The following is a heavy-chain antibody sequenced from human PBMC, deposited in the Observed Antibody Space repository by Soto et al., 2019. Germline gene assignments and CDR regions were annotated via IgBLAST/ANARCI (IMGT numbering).Heavy chain of an antibody. CDR1: GGTFSSYA. CDR3: ASGLLVVPAVSPSGYYYYGMDV. J-gene: IGHJ6*02. V-gene: IGHV1-69*13. Sequence: SVKVSCKASGGTFSSYAISCVRPAPGQGLEWMGGIIPIFGTANYAQKFQGRVTITADESTSTAYMELSSLRSEDTAVYYCASGLLVVPAVSPSGYYYYGMDVWGQGTTVTVSS. CDR2: IIPIFGTA. D-gene: IGHD2-2*01.